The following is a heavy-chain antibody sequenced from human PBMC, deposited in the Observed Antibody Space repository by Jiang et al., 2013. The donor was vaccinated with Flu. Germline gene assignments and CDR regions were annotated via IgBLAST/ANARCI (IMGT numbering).Heavy chain of an antibody. Sequence: AASGFTFSSYAMSWVRQAPGKGLEWVSAISGSGGSTYYADSVKGRFTISRDNSKNTLYLQMNSLRAEDTAVYYCAKDRGLLLFVDYWGQGTLVTVSS. CDR2: ISGSGGST. D-gene: IGHD1-26*01. V-gene: IGHV3-23*01. J-gene: IGHJ4*02. CDR1: GFTFSSYA. CDR3: AKDRGLLLFVDY.